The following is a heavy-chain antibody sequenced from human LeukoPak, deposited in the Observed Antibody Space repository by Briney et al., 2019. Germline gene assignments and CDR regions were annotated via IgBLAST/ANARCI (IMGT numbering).Heavy chain of an antibody. CDR3: ARDHLNGSGWYYAFDI. J-gene: IGHJ3*02. D-gene: IGHD6-19*01. CDR2: INWNGGST. V-gene: IGHV3-20*01. CDR1: GLTFDDYG. Sequence: PGGSLRLSCAASGLTFDDYGMSWVRQAPGKGLVWVSGINWNGGSTGYADSVKGRFTISRDNAKNSLYLQMNSLRAEDAALYHCARDHLNGSGWYYAFDIWGQGTMVTVSS.